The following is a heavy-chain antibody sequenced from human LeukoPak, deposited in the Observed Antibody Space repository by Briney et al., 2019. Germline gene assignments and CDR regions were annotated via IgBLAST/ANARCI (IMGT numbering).Heavy chain of an antibody. Sequence: GGSPGVSWAGSGLNVSSDYMSWVRQAPGKGLDWVSIIYSGGSTYYADSVKGRFTTSRDSSKNTLYLQMDSLRAEDTAVYYCARGRPTGITMKSWGQGTLVIVSS. CDR3: ARGRPTGITMKS. CDR1: GLNVSSDY. V-gene: IGHV3-66*01. CDR2: IYSGGST. J-gene: IGHJ4*02. D-gene: IGHD3-22*01.